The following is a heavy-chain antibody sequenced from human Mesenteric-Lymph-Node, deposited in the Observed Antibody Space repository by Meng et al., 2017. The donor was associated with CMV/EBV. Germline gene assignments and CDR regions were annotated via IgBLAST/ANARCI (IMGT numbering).Heavy chain of an antibody. CDR1: GGSVNNESYY. J-gene: IGHJ5*02. D-gene: IGHD4-11*01. Sequence: GSLRLSCTVSGGSVNNESYYWGWIRQPPGKGLEYIGYIYYTGSTNYNSSLKSRVTISLDKSKNQFSLKLTSLTAADTAIYYCARGDYTNYPRWFDPWGQGTLVTVSS. CDR2: IYYTGST. V-gene: IGHV4-61*01. CDR3: ARGDYTNYPRWFDP.